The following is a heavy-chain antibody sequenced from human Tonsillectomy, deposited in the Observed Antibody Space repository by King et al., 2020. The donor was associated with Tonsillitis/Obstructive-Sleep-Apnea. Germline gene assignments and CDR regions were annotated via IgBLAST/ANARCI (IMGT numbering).Heavy chain of an antibody. CDR1: GGSISSYY. J-gene: IGHJ6*03. CDR2: IYYSGST. Sequence: VQLQESGPGLVKPSETLSLTCTVSGGSISSYYWSWIRQPPGKGLEWIGYIYYSGSTNHNPSLKSRVTISLDTSKKQFSLKLSSVTAADTAVYYCASSDYYDSSGPSYYYYMGVWGKGTTVTVSS. V-gene: IGHV4-59*08. D-gene: IGHD3-22*01. CDR3: ASSDYYDSSGPSYYYYMGV.